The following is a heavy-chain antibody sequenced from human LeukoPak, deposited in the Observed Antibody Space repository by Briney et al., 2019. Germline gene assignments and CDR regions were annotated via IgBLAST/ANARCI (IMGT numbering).Heavy chain of an antibody. Sequence: GASLRLSCAASGFTFSSYAMSWVRQAPGKGLECVSGISGSGGSTYCADSVKGRFTISRDNSKNTLYLQMNSLRAEDTAVYYCAKEGIGGGFDYWGQGTLVTVSS. CDR1: GFTFSSYA. D-gene: IGHD2-15*01. V-gene: IGHV3-23*01. CDR2: ISGSGGST. CDR3: AKEGIGGGFDY. J-gene: IGHJ4*02.